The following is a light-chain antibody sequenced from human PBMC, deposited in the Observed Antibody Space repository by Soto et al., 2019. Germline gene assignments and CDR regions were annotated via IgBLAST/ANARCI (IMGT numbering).Light chain of an antibody. CDR1: ENISRH. CDR3: QQTYTTLSIT. V-gene: IGKV1-39*01. J-gene: IGKJ5*01. Sequence: DIQMTQSPSSLSGSVGDRVTITCRASENISRHLNWYQQKPGKAPKLLIYAASSLQNGVPSRFRGGGSGTDFTLTISKLQPEDFATYYCQQTYTTLSITFGQGTRLESK. CDR2: AAS.